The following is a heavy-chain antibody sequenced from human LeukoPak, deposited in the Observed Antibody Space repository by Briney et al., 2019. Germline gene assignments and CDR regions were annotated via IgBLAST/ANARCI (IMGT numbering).Heavy chain of an antibody. CDR3: ARNDWGSPTSNFDY. CDR2: ISAYNGNT. D-gene: IGHD7-27*01. J-gene: IGHJ4*02. CDR1: GYTFTSYG. V-gene: IGHV1-18*01. Sequence: ASVKVSCKASGYTFTSYGISWVRQAPGQGLEWMGWISAYNGNTNYAQKFQGRVTMTRNTSISTAYMELSSLRSEDTAVYYCARNDWGSPTSNFDYWGQGTLVTVSS.